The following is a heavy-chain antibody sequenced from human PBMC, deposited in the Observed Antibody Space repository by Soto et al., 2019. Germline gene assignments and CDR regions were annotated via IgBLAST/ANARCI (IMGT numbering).Heavy chain of an antibody. CDR2: TYYKSKWNN. CDR3: AKDLAAAGTSCFDY. J-gene: IGHJ4*02. D-gene: IGHD6-13*01. V-gene: IGHV6-1*01. Sequence: PSQTLSLTCAISGDSVSSDTSAWIWIRQSPSRGLEWLGRTYYKSKWNNDYALSVKSRITISPDTSQNQFSLDLDSVTPEDTAVYYCAKDLAAAGTSCFDYWGQGTLVTVSS. CDR1: GDSVSSDTSA.